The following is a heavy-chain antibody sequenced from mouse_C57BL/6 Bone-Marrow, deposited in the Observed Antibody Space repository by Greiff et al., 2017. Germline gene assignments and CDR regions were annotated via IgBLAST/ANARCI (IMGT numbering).Heavy chain of an antibody. CDR2: FHPYNDDT. Sequence: LVESGAELVKPGASVKMSCKASGYTFTTYPIEWMKQNHGKSLEWIGNFHPYNDDTKYNEKFKGKATLTVEKSSSTVYLELIRLTSDDSAVYYCARGGNYGGYYFDYWGQGTTLTVSS. D-gene: IGHD2-1*01. CDR1: GYTFTTYP. V-gene: IGHV1-47*01. CDR3: ARGGNYGGYYFDY. J-gene: IGHJ2*01.